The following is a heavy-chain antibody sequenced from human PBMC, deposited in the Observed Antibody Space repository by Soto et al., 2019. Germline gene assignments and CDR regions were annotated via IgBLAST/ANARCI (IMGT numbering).Heavy chain of an antibody. J-gene: IGHJ4*02. CDR3: AKDHAYTGYASYFDY. Sequence: LRLSCAASGFTFSSYAMSWVRQAPGKGLEWVSAVSGSGGNTYYADSVKGRFTISRDNSKNTLYLQMNSLRAEDTAVYYCAKDHAYTGYASYFDYWGQGTLVTVSS. V-gene: IGHV3-23*01. CDR2: VSGSGGNT. D-gene: IGHD5-12*01. CDR1: GFTFSSYA.